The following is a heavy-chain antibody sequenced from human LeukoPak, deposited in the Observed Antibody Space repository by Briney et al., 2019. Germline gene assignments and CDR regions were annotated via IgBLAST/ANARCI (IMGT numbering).Heavy chain of an antibody. Sequence: ASVKVSCKASGYTFTGYYTHWVRQAPGQGLEWMGWINPNSGDTNYAQKFQGRVTMTRDTSISTAYMDLARLRSDDTAVYYCAVGLDIAMPGKVPTGWGQGTLVTVSS. CDR2: INPNSGDT. D-gene: IGHD6-19*01. J-gene: IGHJ4*02. V-gene: IGHV1-2*02. CDR3: AVGLDIAMPGKVPTG. CDR1: GYTFTGYY.